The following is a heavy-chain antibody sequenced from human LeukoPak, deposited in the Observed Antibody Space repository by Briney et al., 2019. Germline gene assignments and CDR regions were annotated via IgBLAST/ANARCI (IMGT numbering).Heavy chain of an antibody. CDR2: ISGSGGST. CDR1: GFTFSSYA. J-gene: IGHJ4*02. CDR3: TRVSSLAYFDY. Sequence: GGSLRLSCAASGFTFSSYAMSWVRQAPGKGLEWVSAISGSGGSTYYADSVKGRFTISRDNSKNTLYLQMNSLRAEDTAMYYCTRVSSLAYFDYWGQGTLVTVSS. V-gene: IGHV3-23*01. D-gene: IGHD3-16*01.